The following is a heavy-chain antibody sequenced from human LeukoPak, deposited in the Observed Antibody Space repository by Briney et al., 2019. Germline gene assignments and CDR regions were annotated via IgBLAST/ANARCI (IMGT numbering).Heavy chain of an antibody. D-gene: IGHD4-17*01. CDR3: AGGDYGDYDGDY. V-gene: IGHV3-30-3*01. Sequence: GGSLRLSCAASGFTFSSYAMHWVRQAPGKGLEWVAVISYDGSNKYYADSVKGRFTISRDNSKNTLYLQMNSLRAEDTAVYYCAGGDYGDYDGDYWGQGTLVTVSS. CDR1: GFTFSSYA. CDR2: ISYDGSNK. J-gene: IGHJ4*02.